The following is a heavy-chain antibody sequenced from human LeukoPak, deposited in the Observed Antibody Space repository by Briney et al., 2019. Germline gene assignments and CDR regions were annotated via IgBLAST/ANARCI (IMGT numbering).Heavy chain of an antibody. J-gene: IGHJ4*02. D-gene: IGHD2-21*01. Sequence: PGGSLRLSCAVSGFTFSSYAMSWVRQAPGKGLEWVSVISGSGGSTYYSDSVKGRFTISRDNSKNTLYLQMNSLRAEDTAVYFCAKAWGLDCYTYWGQGTLVTVSS. V-gene: IGHV3-23*01. CDR3: AKAWGLDCYTY. CDR1: GFTFSSYA. CDR2: ISGSGGST.